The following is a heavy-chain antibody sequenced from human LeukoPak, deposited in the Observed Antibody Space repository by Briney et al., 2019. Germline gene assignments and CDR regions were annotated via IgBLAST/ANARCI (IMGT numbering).Heavy chain of an antibody. CDR1: GFSVTSSH. V-gene: IGHV3-66*01. CDR3: ARESAPHHGLDY. CDR2: IYSGGNT. J-gene: IGHJ4*02. Sequence: GGSLRLSCAASGFSVTSSHMSWVRQAPGKGLEWVSIIYSGGNTDYAGSMQGRFAISRDNSKNTLYLQMNSLRPEDTAVYYCARESAPHHGLDYWGQGTLVTVSS. D-gene: IGHD5-24*01.